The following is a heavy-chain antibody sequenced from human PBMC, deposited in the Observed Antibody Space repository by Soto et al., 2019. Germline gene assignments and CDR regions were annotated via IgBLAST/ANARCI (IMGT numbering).Heavy chain of an antibody. CDR2: IYSSGGT. D-gene: IGHD3-3*01. J-gene: IGHJ5*02. Sequence: QVHLQESGPGLVKPSETLSLTCTVSGGAISGYYWTWIRQTAGKGLEWIGRIYSSGGTKYNPSLKNRVDMSLDMSKNQFSLRLISVTAADTAVYYCARGQRFSDSFDPWGQGTLVTVSS. CDR1: GGAISGYY. CDR3: ARGQRFSDSFDP. V-gene: IGHV4-4*07.